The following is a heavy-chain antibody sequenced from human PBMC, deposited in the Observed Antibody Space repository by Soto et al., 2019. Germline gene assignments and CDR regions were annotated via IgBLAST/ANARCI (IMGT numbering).Heavy chain of an antibody. V-gene: IGHV4-30-2*01. Sequence: SETLSLTCAVSGGSSSSGGYSWSWIRQPPGKGLEWIGYMYHSGSTYYNPSLKSRVTISIDRSKNQFSLKLNSVTAADTGMYYCARNGGSTWYYFDSWGQGTVVTVSS. CDR1: GGSSSSGGYS. D-gene: IGHD6-13*01. J-gene: IGHJ4*02. CDR3: ARNGGSTWYYFDS. CDR2: MYHSGST.